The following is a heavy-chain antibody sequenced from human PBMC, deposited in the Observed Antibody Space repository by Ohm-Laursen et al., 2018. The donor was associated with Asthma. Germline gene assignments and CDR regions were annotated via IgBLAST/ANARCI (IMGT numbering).Heavy chain of an antibody. J-gene: IGHJ4*02. CDR3: AVSIYAYGEGAY. CDR2: INQDGSIW. V-gene: IGHV3-7*05. D-gene: IGHD3-10*01. CDR1: GFTFSTYW. Sequence: SLRLSCSAPGFTFSTYWMSWVRQAPGRGLEWVANINQDGSIWGYVDSVKGRFAISRDNAHNSLYLQMNSLRAEDTAFYYCAVSIYAYGEGAYWGQGTLVTVSS.